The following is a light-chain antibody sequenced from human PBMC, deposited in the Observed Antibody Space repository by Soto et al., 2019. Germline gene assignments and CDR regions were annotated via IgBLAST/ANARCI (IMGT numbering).Light chain of an antibody. CDR3: AAWDDSLNGRYV. J-gene: IGLJ1*01. CDR1: RSNIGSNS. Sequence: QSVLTQPPSASGTPGQRVTISCSGDRSNIGSNSVNWYQQLPGTAPKLLIYSNNQRPSGVPDRFSGSKSGTSASLAISGLQFEDEADYYCAAWDDSLNGRYVFGTGTKLTVL. CDR2: SNN. V-gene: IGLV1-44*01.